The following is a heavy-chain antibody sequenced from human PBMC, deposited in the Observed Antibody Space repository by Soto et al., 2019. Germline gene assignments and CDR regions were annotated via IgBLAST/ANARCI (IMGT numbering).Heavy chain of an antibody. CDR3: ARSLTPLRYFDWLSFGY. CDR2: IYSGGST. D-gene: IGHD3-9*01. Sequence: PGGSLRLSCAASGFTVSSNYMSWVRQAPGKGLEWVSVIYSGGSTYYADSVKGRFTISRDNSKNTLYLQMNSLRAEDTAVYYCARSLTPLRYFDWLSFGYWGQGTLVTVSS. J-gene: IGHJ4*02. CDR1: GFTVSSNY. V-gene: IGHV3-53*01.